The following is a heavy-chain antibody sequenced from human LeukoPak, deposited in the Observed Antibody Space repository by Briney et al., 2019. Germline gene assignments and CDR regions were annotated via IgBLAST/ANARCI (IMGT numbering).Heavy chain of an antibody. V-gene: IGHV1-69*04. CDR3: ARETYFYDSSGFSYIDWFDP. D-gene: IGHD3-22*01. Sequence: GASVKVSCKASGYTFTGYHMHWVRQAPGQGLEWMGKVTPILGIANYAPKFQGRVTLIADKSTNTAYMELSSLRSEDTAIYYCARETYFYDSSGFSYIDWFDPWGQGTLVTVSS. CDR1: GYTFTGYH. CDR2: VTPILGIA. J-gene: IGHJ5*02.